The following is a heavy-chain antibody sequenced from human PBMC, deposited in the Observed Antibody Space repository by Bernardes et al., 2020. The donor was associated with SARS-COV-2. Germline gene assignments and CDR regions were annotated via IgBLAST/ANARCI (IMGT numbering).Heavy chain of an antibody. CDR2: IYYSGST. D-gene: IGHD3-22*01. CDR3: SRMVMKEYYYYGMDV. Sequence: SETLSLTCTVSGGSISRSSNYWGWIRQPPGKGLEWIGSIYYSGSTNYNPSLKSRVTISVDTSRNQFSRKLRSVTAADTAVYYCSRMVMKEYYYYGMDVWGRGTTVTVSS. V-gene: IGHV4-61*05. J-gene: IGHJ6*02. CDR1: GGSISRSSNY.